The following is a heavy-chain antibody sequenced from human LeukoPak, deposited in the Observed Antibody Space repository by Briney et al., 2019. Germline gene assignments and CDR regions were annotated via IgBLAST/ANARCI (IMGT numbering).Heavy chain of an antibody. D-gene: IGHD2-2*01. J-gene: IGHJ6*02. CDR1: GYTFTSYY. CDR3: ARDGNQLLAYYYYYGMDV. CDR2: INPSGGST. V-gene: IGHV1-46*01. Sequence: GSVKVSCKASGYTFTSYYMHWVRQAPGQGLEWMGIINPSGGSTSYAQKFQGRVTMTRDTSTSTVYMELSSLRSEDTAVYYCARDGNQLLAYYYYYGMDVWGQETTVTVYS.